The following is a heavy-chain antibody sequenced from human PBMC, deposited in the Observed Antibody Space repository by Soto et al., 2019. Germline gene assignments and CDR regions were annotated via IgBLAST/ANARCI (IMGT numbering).Heavy chain of an antibody. CDR1: GDSISSGNYY. V-gene: IGHV4-31*03. CDR3: ARERLDFCDYSSGPFDI. Sequence: QVQLQETGPGLVKPSQTLALTCIVSGDSISSGNYYWSWIRQFPGKGLEWIGYASYSGSYFYSPSLKSRISISVDSSRNQFSLKLSSATAADTAIFFCARERLDFCDYSSGPFDIWGHGTMVTVSS. J-gene: IGHJ3*02. CDR2: ASYSGSY. D-gene: IGHD3-3*01.